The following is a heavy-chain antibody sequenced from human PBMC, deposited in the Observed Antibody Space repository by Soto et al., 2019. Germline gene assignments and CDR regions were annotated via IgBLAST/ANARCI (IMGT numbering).Heavy chain of an antibody. CDR2: IYPGDSDT. CDR3: ASGQGEGRYDYYYDGMYV. Sequence: EVQLVQSGAEVKKPGESLKISCKGSGYSFTSYWIGCVRQMPGKGLEWLGIIYPGDSDTRYSPSFQGQVTISADKSISTASLQWSSLKASDTAMYYCASGQGEGRYDYYYDGMYVWGQWTTVTVSS. V-gene: IGHV5-51*01. D-gene: IGHD1-20*01. J-gene: IGHJ6*02. CDR1: GYSFTSYW.